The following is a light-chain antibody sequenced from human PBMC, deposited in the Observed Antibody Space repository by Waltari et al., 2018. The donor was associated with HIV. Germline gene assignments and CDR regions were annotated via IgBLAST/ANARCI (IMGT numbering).Light chain of an antibody. CDR3: QVWHSNTAV. CDR2: RDD. CDR1: NMGTKN. V-gene: IGLV3-9*01. Sequence: SYDLTQALPVSVALGQPATITFDGFNMGTKNCNWYQQKAGQAPLLVIYRDDNRPSGTPERFSGASSSNTATLIISGAQPGDEADYFCQVWHSNTAVFGSGTKVTVL. J-gene: IGLJ1*01.